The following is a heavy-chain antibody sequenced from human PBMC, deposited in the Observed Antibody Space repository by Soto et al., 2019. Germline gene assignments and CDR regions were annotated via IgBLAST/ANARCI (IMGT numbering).Heavy chain of an antibody. CDR3: TRGPRVSSTGTGAH. J-gene: IGHJ4*02. V-gene: IGHV3-74*01. D-gene: IGHD1-1*01. CDR2: ISDDGSTT. CDR1: GLTFSAYW. Sequence: AGSLRLCCEVSGLTFSAYWMHWVRKVRGKGLIWVSRISDDGSTTTYADSVKGRSTISRDNAKNTLYLQMNSLRADDTGLYYCTRGPRVSSTGTGAHWGQGTLGTVSS.